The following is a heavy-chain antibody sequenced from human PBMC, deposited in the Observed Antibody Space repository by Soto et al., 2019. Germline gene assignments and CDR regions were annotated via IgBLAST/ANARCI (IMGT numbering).Heavy chain of an antibody. CDR2: ISAYNGNT. Sequence: QVQLVQSGAEVKKPGASVKVSCKASGYTFTSYGISWVRQAPGQGLEWMGWISAYNGNTNYAQKLQGRATMTTDTPKRTGYMELRSLRSDDTAVYYCARVIRAAAGHRRGNWFDPWGQGTLVTVSS. J-gene: IGHJ5*02. D-gene: IGHD6-13*01. CDR1: GYTFTSYG. CDR3: ARVIRAAAGHRRGNWFDP. V-gene: IGHV1-18*01.